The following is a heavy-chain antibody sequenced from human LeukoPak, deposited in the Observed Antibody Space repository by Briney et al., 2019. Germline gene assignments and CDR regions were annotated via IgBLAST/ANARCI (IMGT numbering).Heavy chain of an antibody. D-gene: IGHD5-24*01. CDR3: VRDLHNWPY. Sequence: PGGSLRLSCAASGFSFSNYWMYWVRQAPGKGLVWVSRINPAGSEINYADSVRGRFTVSRDNAKNTLHLQVNSLRVEDTAVYYCVRDLHNWPYWGQGTLVTVSS. J-gene: IGHJ4*02. CDR1: GFSFSNYW. CDR2: INPAGSEI. V-gene: IGHV3-74*01.